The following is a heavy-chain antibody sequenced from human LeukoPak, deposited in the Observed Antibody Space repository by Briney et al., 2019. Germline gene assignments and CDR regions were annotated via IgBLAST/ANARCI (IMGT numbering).Heavy chain of an antibody. CDR1: GFTFSTYA. CDR3: ARIRGGVDTTMVDYSYIYHMDV. V-gene: IGHV3-20*04. Sequence: GALRLSCVGTGFTFSTYAMTWVRQAPGKGLEWVSGIKRSGGRTGYADSVKGRFTISRDNAKNSLFLEMSSLRAEDTALYYRARIRGGVDTTMVDYSYIYHMDVWGKGTSVTVSS. D-gene: IGHD5-18*01. CDR2: IKRSGGRT. J-gene: IGHJ6*03.